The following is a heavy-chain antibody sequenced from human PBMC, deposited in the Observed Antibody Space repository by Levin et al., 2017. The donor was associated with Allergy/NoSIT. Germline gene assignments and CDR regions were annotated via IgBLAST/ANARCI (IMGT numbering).Heavy chain of an antibody. CDR3: AKGLDSGSPYRAFDM. CDR2: MRYTGDTT. D-gene: IGHD1-26*01. CDR1: GFTFSSYT. Sequence: GGSLRLSCAASGFTFSSYTMTWVRQAPGKGLEWVSAMRYTGDTTYYADSVKGRFTISRDSSKVTLFLQMNSLRAEDTAVYYCAKGLDSGSPYRAFDMWGQGTMVTVSS. V-gene: IGHV3-23*01. J-gene: IGHJ3*02.